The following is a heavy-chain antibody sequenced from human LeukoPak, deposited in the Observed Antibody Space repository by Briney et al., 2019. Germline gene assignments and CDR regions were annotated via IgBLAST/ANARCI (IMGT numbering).Heavy chain of an antibody. Sequence: GRSLRLSCTASGFTFGDYAISWFRQAPGKGLEWVGFIRSKAYGGTTEYAASVKGRFTISRDDSKSIAYLQMNSLKTEDTAVYYCTRGYSYGPFDYWGQGTLVTVSS. D-gene: IGHD5-18*01. V-gene: IGHV3-49*03. CDR2: IRSKAYGGTT. CDR1: GFTFGDYA. CDR3: TRGYSYGPFDY. J-gene: IGHJ4*02.